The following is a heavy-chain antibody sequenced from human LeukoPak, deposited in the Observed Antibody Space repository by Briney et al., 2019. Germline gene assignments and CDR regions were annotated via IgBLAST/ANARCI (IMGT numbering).Heavy chain of an antibody. D-gene: IGHD6-13*01. CDR2: IYYSGST. CDR3: ARGTAAAGTFWVDP. Sequence: SETLSLTWTVSGGSLSRYYWSWVRQPPGKGLEWDGYIYYSGSTNYNPSLKSRVTISVDPSKSQFSLKLSSVTAADTAMYYCARGTAAAGTFWVDPWGQGSLVTVSS. J-gene: IGHJ5*02. CDR1: GGSLSRYY. V-gene: IGHV4-59*01.